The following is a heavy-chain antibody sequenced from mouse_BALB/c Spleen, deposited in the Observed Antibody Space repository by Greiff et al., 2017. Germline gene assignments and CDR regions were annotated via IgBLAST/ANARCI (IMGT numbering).Heavy chain of an antibody. CDR3: ASYDYDGYYFDY. V-gene: IGHV1-7*01. CDR1: GYTFTSYW. J-gene: IGHJ2*01. Sequence: VQLHQSGAELAKPGASVKMSCKASGYTFTSYWMHWVKQRPGQGLEWIGYINPSTGYTEYNQKFKDKATLTADKSSSTAYMQLSSLTSEDSAVYYCASYDYDGYYFDYWGQGTTLTVSS. CDR2: INPSTGYT. D-gene: IGHD2-4*01.